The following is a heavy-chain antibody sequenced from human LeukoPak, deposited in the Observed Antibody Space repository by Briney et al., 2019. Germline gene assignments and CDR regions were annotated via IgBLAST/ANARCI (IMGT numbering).Heavy chain of an antibody. V-gene: IGHV3-64D*09. D-gene: IGHD5-24*01. Sequence: GGSLRISCSASGFIFSSFGMHWVRRAPGKGPQHVSSISSNGGGTDYADSVKGRFTISRDNSKNTLYLQMRSLRPEDTALYYCARGRDGYNPFDYWGQGTLVTVSS. CDR2: ISSNGGGT. CDR1: GFIFSSFG. CDR3: ARGRDGYNPFDY. J-gene: IGHJ4*02.